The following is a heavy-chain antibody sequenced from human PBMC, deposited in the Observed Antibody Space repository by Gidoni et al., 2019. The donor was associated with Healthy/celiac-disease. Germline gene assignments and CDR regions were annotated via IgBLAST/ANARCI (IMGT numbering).Heavy chain of an antibody. CDR2: ISWNSGSI. Sequence: DVQLVESGGGLVQPGRPLRLSCAAPGFPFDDYAMHWVRQAPGKGLEWVSGISWNSGSIGYADSVKGRFTISRDNAKNSLYLQMNSLRAEDTALYYCAKDISPRGYGYLGAFDIWGQGTMVTVSS. CDR3: AKDISPRGYGYLGAFDI. CDR1: GFPFDDYA. V-gene: IGHV3-9*01. D-gene: IGHD5-18*01. J-gene: IGHJ3*02.